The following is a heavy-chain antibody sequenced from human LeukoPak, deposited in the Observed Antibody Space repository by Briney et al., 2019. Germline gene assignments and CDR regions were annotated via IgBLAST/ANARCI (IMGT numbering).Heavy chain of an antibody. CDR1: GYTFTSYG. CDR2: ISSNSDNT. Sequence: GASVKVSCKATGYTFTSYGISWVRQAPGQGLEGMGWISSNSDNTNYAQKLQGRVTMTTDTSTSTAYMELRSLRSDDTAVYYCARDWGSIKVITDYWGQGTLVTVSS. CDR3: ARDWGSIKVITDY. D-gene: IGHD3-16*01. J-gene: IGHJ4*02. V-gene: IGHV1-18*01.